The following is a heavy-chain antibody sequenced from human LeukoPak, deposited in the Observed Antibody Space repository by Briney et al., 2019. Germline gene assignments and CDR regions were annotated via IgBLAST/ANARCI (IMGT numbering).Heavy chain of an antibody. J-gene: IGHJ4*02. CDR2: ISGSGGST. D-gene: IGHD3-22*01. V-gene: IGHV3-23*01. CDR3: AKEVPLRYYYDSSGYYGGTELDY. CDR1: GFTFSSYG. Sequence: GGSLRLSCAASGFTFSSYGMSWVRQAPGKGLEWVSAISGSGGSTYYADSVKGRFTISRDNSKNTLYLQMNSLRAEDTAVYYCAKEVPLRYYYDSSGYYGGTELDYWGQGTLVTVSS.